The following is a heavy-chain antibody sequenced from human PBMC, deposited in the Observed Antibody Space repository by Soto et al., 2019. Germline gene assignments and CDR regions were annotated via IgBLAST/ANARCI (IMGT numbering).Heavy chain of an antibody. CDR2: IFGDGSNK. V-gene: IGHV3-30-3*01. CDR3: ARSSKKGYTALDY. CDR1: EFTFSNYA. Sequence: QVQLVESGGGVVQPGRSLRLSCAASEFTFSNYAMHWVRQAPGKGLEWVTIIFGDGSNKYYAVSVKGRFTISRDNSKNTRYLQMDSLRVEDTAVYYCARSSKKGYTALDYWGQGTLVTVSS. D-gene: IGHD5-12*01. J-gene: IGHJ4*02.